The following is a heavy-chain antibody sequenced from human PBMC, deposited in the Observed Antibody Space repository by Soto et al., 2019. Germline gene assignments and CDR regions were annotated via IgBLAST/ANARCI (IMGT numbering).Heavy chain of an antibody. D-gene: IGHD6-19*01. Sequence: GRSLRLSCAASGFTFSSYGMHWVRQAPGKGLEWVAAIRGSGSNKYYADSVKGRFTISRDNSKNTLYLQMNSLRAEDTAVYYCAKGVQWLVPPPPTEYWGQGTLVTVSS. CDR2: IRGSGSNK. CDR1: GFTFSSYG. J-gene: IGHJ4*02. CDR3: AKGVQWLVPPPPTEY. V-gene: IGHV3-23*01.